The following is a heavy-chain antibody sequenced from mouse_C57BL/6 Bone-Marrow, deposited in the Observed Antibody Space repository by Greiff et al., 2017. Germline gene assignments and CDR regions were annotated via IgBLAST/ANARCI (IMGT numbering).Heavy chain of an antibody. Sequence: EVKLVESGGGLVQPGGSLKLSCAASGFTFSDYYMYWVRQTPEKRLEWVAYISNGGGSTYYPHTVKGRITIPRDNAKNTLYLQMSRLKSEDTAMYYCARRRSLTGPGALDDWGQGTTLTVSS. CDR3: ARRRSLTGPGALDD. V-gene: IGHV5-12*01. CDR1: GFTFSDYY. D-gene: IGHD4-1*01. CDR2: ISNGGGST. J-gene: IGHJ2*01.